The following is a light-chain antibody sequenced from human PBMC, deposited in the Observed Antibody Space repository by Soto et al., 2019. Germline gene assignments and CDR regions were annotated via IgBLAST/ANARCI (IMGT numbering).Light chain of an antibody. Sequence: QSALTQPASVSGSPGQSITLSCTGTSSDVGGYNYVSWYQQHPGKAPKLMIYEVSNRPSGVSNRFSGSKSGNTASLTISGLPAADEADYYCSSYTSSSTRVFGTGTKLTVL. CDR1: SSDVGGYNY. V-gene: IGLV2-14*01. J-gene: IGLJ1*01. CDR3: SSYTSSSTRV. CDR2: EVS.